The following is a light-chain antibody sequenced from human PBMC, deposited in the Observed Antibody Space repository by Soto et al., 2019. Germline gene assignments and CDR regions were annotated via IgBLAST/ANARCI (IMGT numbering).Light chain of an antibody. J-gene: IGKJ3*01. Sequence: DIKLNNSPSTLSAYVGARVTITCRASQSISSRLAWYQQKPGKAPKLLIYKASSLESGVPSRFSGSGSGTEFTLTISSLQPDDFATYYCQQYNSYSVTFGPGTKVDVK. CDR3: QQYNSYSVT. V-gene: IGKV1-5*03. CDR2: KAS. CDR1: QSISSR.